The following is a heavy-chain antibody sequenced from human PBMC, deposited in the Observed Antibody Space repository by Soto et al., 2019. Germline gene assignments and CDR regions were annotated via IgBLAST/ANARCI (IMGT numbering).Heavy chain of an antibody. CDR1: GFTFSSYA. D-gene: IGHD6-6*01. CDR2: ISGSGGST. CDR3: AKDCGSSSFQNDAFDI. Sequence: WGSLRLSCAASGFTFSSYAMSWVRQAPGKGLEWVSAISGSGGSTYYADSVKGRFTISRDNSKNTLYLQMNSLRAEDTAVYYCAKDCGSSSFQNDAFDIWGQGTMVTVSS. V-gene: IGHV3-23*01. J-gene: IGHJ3*02.